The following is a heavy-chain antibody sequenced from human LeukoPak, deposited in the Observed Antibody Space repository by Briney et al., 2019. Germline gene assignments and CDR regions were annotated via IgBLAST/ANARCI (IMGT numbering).Heavy chain of an antibody. CDR2: TYYRSKWYN. J-gene: IGHJ5*02. CDR1: GDSVSSNSAA. V-gene: IGHV6-1*01. D-gene: IGHD3-22*01. Sequence: SQTLSLTCATSGDSVSSNSAAWNWIRQSPSRGLEWLGRTYYRSKWYNDYAVSVKSRITINPDTSKNQFSLQLNSVTPEDTAVYYCARTPRSSGYYPRVNWFDPWGQGTLVTVSS. CDR3: ARTPRSSGYYPRVNWFDP.